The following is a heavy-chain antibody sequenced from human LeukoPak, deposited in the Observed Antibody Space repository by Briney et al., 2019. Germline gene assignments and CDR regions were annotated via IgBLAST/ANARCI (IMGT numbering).Heavy chain of an antibody. D-gene: IGHD6-19*01. CDR3: ARGVVPGIAVH. CDR2: INHSGST. J-gene: IGHJ4*02. V-gene: IGHV4-34*01. Sequence: PSETLSLTCAVYGGSFSGYYWSWIRQPPGKGLEWIGEINHSGSTNYNPSLKSRVTISVDTSKNQFSLKLSSVTAADTAVYYCARGVVPGIAVHWGQGTLVTVSS. CDR1: GGSFSGYY.